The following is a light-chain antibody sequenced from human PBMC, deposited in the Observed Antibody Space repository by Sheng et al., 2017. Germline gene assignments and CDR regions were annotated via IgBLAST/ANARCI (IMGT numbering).Light chain of an antibody. CDR1: QRVISRY. CDR2: GAS. CDR3: QQYGNTPST. Sequence: EIVMTQSPATLSVSPGERATLSCRASQRVISRYLAWYQQKPGQAPRLLIHGASSRATGIPDRFSGSGSGTDFTLTISRLEPEDFALYYCQQYGNTPSTFGGGTKVEIK. J-gene: IGKJ4*01. V-gene: IGKV3-20*01.